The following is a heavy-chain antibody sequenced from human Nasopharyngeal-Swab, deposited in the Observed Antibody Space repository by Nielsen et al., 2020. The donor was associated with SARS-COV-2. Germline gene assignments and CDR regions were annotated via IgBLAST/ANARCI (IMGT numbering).Heavy chain of an antibody. V-gene: IGHV3-21*01. D-gene: IGHD3-10*01. CDR3: AREEGYGSGSYSGY. CDR2: ISSSSSYI. J-gene: IGHJ4*02. CDR1: GFTFSSYA. Sequence: GGSLRLSCAASGFTFSSYAMSWVRQAPGKGLEWVSSISSSSSYIYYVDSVKGRFTISRDNAKNSLYLQMNSLRAEDTAVYYCAREEGYGSGSYSGYWGQGTLVIVSS.